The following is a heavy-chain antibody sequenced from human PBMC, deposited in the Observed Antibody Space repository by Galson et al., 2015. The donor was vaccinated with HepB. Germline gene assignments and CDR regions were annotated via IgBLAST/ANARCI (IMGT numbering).Heavy chain of an antibody. CDR3: ARDRRGYCSSTSCRGYYFDY. J-gene: IGHJ4*02. Sequence: WIRQPPGKGLEWIGYIYYSGSTNYNPSLKSRVTISVDTSKNQFSLKLSSVTAADTAVYYCARDRRGYCSSTSCRGYYFDYWGQGTLVTVSS. D-gene: IGHD2-2*03. CDR2: IYYSGST. V-gene: IGHV4-59*01.